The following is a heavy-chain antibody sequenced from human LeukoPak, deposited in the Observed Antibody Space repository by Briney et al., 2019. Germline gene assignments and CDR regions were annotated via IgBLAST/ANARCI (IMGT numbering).Heavy chain of an antibody. J-gene: IGHJ4*02. D-gene: IGHD3-22*01. Sequence: ASVKVSCKASGYTFPSFGISWVRQAPGQGLEWMGWISAYNGNTNYAQQLQGRVTMTTDTSTSTAYMELRSLRSDDTAVYYCARDIGGYYDSSGYYWGRLDYWGQGTLVTVSS. CDR3: ARDIGGYYDSSGYYWGRLDY. CDR2: ISAYNGNT. CDR1: GYTFPSFG. V-gene: IGHV1-18*01.